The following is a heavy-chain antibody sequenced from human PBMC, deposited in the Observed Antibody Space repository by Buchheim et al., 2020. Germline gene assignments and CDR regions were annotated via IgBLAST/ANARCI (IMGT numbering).Heavy chain of an antibody. D-gene: IGHD6-6*01. J-gene: IGHJ6*02. CDR2: IIPIFGTA. Sequence: QVQLVQSGAEVKKPGSSVKVSCKASGGTFSSYAISWVRQAPGQGLEWMGGIIPIFGTANYAQKFQGRVTITADKSTSTAHMELSSLRSEDTAVYYCATCPSIAARPCYYYGMDVWGQGTT. CDR1: GGTFSSYA. V-gene: IGHV1-69*06. CDR3: ATCPSIAARPCYYYGMDV.